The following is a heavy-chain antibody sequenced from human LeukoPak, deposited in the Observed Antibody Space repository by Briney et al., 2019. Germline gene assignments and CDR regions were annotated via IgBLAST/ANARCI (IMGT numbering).Heavy chain of an antibody. V-gene: IGHV3-53*05. CDR3: AKGVGTSYHYHMDV. J-gene: IGHJ6*03. D-gene: IGHD1-26*01. CDR1: GFTVSSNY. CDR2: IYSGGST. Sequence: GGSLRLSCAASGFTVSSNYMSWVRQAPGKGLEWVSVIYSGGSTYYADSVKGRFTISRDNSKNTLYLQMNSLRAEDTAVYYCAKGVGTSYHYHMDVWGKGTTVIVSS.